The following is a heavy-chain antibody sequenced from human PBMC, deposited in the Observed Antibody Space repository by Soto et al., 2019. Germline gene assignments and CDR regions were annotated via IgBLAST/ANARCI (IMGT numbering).Heavy chain of an antibody. V-gene: IGHV2-5*01. D-gene: IGHD3-10*01. CDR2: IFWNDET. Sequence: QITLKESGPPLVKPTQTLRLTCTFSGFSLSTSGLAVGWIRQPPGKTLEWLAFIFWNDETRYSPSLKTRLTGTKATSKNQVVLTMTNMHPVNTATYYGAHSAPRSLVSGIEFNWHFDSWGQGTLVTVSS. CDR1: GFSLSTSGLA. J-gene: IGHJ4*02. CDR3: AHSAPRSLVSGIEFNWHFDS.